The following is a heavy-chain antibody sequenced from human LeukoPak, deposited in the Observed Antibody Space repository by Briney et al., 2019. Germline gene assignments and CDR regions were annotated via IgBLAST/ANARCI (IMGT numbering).Heavy chain of an antibody. CDR2: ISDSGSIT. Sequence: GGSLRLSCAASGFAFSSQAMGWVRQAPGKGLEWVSVISDSGSITYYADSVKGRFTISRDNSKNTLFLQMNSLRAEDTAVYYCAKDARHTSGWYFFDYWGQGTLVTVSS. J-gene: IGHJ4*02. CDR1: GFAFSSQA. CDR3: AKDARHTSGWYFFDY. V-gene: IGHV3-23*01. D-gene: IGHD6-19*01.